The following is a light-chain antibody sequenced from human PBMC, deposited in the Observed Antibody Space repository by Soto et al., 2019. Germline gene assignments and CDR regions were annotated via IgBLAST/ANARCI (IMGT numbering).Light chain of an antibody. Sequence: QSALTQPASVSGSPGQSITISCTGTSSDVGGYNYVSWYQQHPCKAPILMMYVVSNRPSGVSNRFSGSKSGNTASLTISGLQAEDEADYYCSSYTSSSTLYVFGTGTKLTVL. CDR3: SSYTSSSTLYV. V-gene: IGLV2-14*01. J-gene: IGLJ1*01. CDR2: VVS. CDR1: SSDVGGYNY.